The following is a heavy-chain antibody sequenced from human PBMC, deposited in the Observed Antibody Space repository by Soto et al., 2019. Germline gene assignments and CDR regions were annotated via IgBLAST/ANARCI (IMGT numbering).Heavy chain of an antibody. CDR2: IIPILGIA. J-gene: IGHJ6*02. CDR3: ARFRGSYGMDV. V-gene: IGHV1-69*02. D-gene: IGHD3-10*01. CDR1: GGTSSSYT. Sequence: QVQLVQSGAEVKKPGSSVKVSCKASGGTSSSYTISWVRQAPGQGLEWMGRIIPILGIANYAQKFQGRVTITADKSTSTAYMELSSLRSEDTAVYYCARFRGSYGMDVWGQGTTVTVSS.